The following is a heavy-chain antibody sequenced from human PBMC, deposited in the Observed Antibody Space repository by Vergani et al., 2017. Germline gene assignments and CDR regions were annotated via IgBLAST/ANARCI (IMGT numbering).Heavy chain of an antibody. CDR2: ISWNSGAV. J-gene: IGHJ3*01. V-gene: IGHV3-9*01. D-gene: IGHD1-26*01. CDR3: ARGGVVGSTGRTFEF. CDR1: GITFWKFG. Sequence: EVQLVESGGGLAQPGGSLRLSCEASGITFWKFGMHWVRQGPGKGLEWVSGISWNSGAVDYADSVRGRFTISRDNAKNSVFLQINGLRAEDTAVYYCARGGVVGSTGRTFEFWGQGTTVTVSS.